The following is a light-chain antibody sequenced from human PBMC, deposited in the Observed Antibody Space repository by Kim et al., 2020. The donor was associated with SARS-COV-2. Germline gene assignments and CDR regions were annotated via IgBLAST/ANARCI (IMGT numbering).Light chain of an antibody. J-gene: IGKJ4*01. Sequence: EIVLTQSPGTLSLSPGERATLSCRASQSVSSSYLAWYQQKPGQAPRLLIYGASSRATGIPDRFSGSGSGTDFTLTISRLEPEDFAVYYCQQNSSARRTFGGGTKGDSK. CDR2: GAS. CDR1: QSVSSSY. CDR3: QQNSSARRT. V-gene: IGKV3-20*01.